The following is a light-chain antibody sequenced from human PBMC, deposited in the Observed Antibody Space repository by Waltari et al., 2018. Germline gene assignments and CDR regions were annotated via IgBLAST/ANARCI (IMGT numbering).Light chain of an antibody. Sequence: QTVVTQEPSLSVSPGGTVTPTCTLSSGSLSTTSYATWYQQTPGQAPRTLVYKGNSRSSGVPDRFSGSSLENKAALTITGAQADDECYYYCSLYMGSGIWVFGGETKLTVL. CDR1: SGSLSTTSY. CDR2: KGN. CDR3: SLYMGSGIWV. V-gene: IGLV8-61*01. J-gene: IGLJ3*02.